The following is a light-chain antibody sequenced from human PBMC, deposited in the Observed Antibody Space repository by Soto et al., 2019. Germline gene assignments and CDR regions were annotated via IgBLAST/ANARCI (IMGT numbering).Light chain of an antibody. V-gene: IGKV3-15*01. J-gene: IGKJ5*01. CDR1: QSVSSN. CDR2: GAS. Sequence: EIVMTQSPATLSVSPGERATLYCRASQSVSSNLAWYQQKPGQAPRLLIYGASTRATSIPASFSGSGSGTDFTLTISRLEPEDFAVYYCQQYASPPITFAQGTRLEIK. CDR3: QQYASPPIT.